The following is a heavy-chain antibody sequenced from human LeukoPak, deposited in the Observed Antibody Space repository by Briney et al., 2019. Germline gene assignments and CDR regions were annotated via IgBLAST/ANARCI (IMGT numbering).Heavy chain of an antibody. J-gene: IGHJ4*02. D-gene: IGHD6-25*01. V-gene: IGHV1-18*01. CDR2: ISGYNGNT. CDR1: GYTFTNYG. Sequence: ASVRVSCKASGYTFTNYGISWMRQAPGQGLEWMGWISGYNGNTNYAQKFQGRVTMTTDTSTTTVYMELKSLTSDDTAVYYCARDNSSGCRENWGQGTMVTVSS. CDR3: ARDNSSGCREN.